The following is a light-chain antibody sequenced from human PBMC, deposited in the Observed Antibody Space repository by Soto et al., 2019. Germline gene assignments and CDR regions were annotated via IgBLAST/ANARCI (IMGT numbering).Light chain of an antibody. CDR3: QSADSTYVV. CDR2: KDS. V-gene: IGLV3-25*03. CDR1: ALPKQY. Sequence: YELTQPPSVSVSPGQTARITCSGDALPKQYAYWYQQKPGQAPVLVIYKDSERPSGIPERFSGSSSGTTVTLTISGVQAEDEADYYCQSADSTYVVFGGGTKLTVL. J-gene: IGLJ2*01.